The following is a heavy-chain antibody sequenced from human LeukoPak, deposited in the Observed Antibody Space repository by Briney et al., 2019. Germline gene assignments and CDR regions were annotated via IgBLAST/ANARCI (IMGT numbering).Heavy chain of an antibody. V-gene: IGHV3-53*04. CDR1: GFTVSSNY. Sequence: GGTLRLSCAASGFTVSSNYMSWVRQAPGKGLEWISGIYSSGSTYYADSVKGRFTISRQNSKNTVDLHMNSLSPEDTAVYYCARDGRYCIITSCYGYYGMDVWGQGTTVTVSS. D-gene: IGHD2-2*01. J-gene: IGHJ6*02. CDR3: ARDGRYCIITSCYGYYGMDV. CDR2: IYSSGST.